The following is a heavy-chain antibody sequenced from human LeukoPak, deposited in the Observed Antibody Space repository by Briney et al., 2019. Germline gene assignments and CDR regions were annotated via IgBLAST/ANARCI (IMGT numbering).Heavy chain of an antibody. CDR2: IYHSGST. V-gene: IGHV4-38-2*01. D-gene: IGHD3-9*01. J-gene: IGHJ4*02. Sequence: SETLSLTCAVSGYSISSGYYWGWIRQPPGKGLEWIGSIYHSGSTYYNPSLKSRVTISVDTSKNQFSLKLSSVTAADTAVYYCARLGYDILTGYTVGYYWGQGTLVTVSS. CDR1: GYSISSGYY. CDR3: ARLGYDILTGYTVGYY.